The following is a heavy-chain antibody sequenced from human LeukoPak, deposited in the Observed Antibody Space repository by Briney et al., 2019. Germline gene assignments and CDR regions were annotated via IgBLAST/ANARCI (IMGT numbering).Heavy chain of an antibody. J-gene: IGHJ5*02. CDR2: ISWNSGSI. CDR1: GFTFDDYA. Sequence: GGSLRLSCAASGFTFDDYAMHWVRQAPGKGLEWVSGISWNSGSIGYADSVKGRFTISRDNAKNSLYLQMNSLRAEDTAVYYCAKVGSRYSSSWHAERAGFFGTWGQGTLVTVSS. D-gene: IGHD6-13*01. CDR3: AKVGSRYSSSWHAERAGFFGT. V-gene: IGHV3-9*01.